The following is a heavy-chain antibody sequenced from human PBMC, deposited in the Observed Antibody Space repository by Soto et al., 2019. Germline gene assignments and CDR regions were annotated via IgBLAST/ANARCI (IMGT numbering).Heavy chain of an antibody. CDR3: ARRMSYYDILTGYQDDAFDI. Sequence: SETLSLTCAVYGGSFSGYYWSWIRQPPGKGLEWIGEINHSGSTNYNPSLKSRVIMSVDTSKNQFSLKLSSVTAADTAVYYCARRMSYYDILTGYQDDAFDIWGQGTMVTVS. J-gene: IGHJ3*02. D-gene: IGHD3-9*01. CDR1: GGSFSGYY. V-gene: IGHV4-34*01. CDR2: INHSGST.